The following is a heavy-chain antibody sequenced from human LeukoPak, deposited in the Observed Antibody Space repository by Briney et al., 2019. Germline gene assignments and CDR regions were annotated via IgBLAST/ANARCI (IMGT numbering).Heavy chain of an antibody. J-gene: IGHJ5*02. D-gene: IGHD1-7*01. Sequence: EASVKVSCKASGYTFTSYGISWVRQAPGQGLEWMGWISAYNGNTNYAQKLQGRVTMTTDTSTSTAYMELRSLRSDDTAVYYCASARGSYNWNYHWFDPWGQGTLATVSS. CDR2: ISAYNGNT. CDR1: GYTFTSYG. V-gene: IGHV1-18*01. CDR3: ASARGSYNWNYHWFDP.